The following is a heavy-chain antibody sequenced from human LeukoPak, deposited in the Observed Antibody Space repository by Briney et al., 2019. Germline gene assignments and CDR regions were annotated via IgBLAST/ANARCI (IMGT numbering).Heavy chain of an antibody. V-gene: IGHV1-69*13. CDR1: GGTFSSYA. Sequence: SVKVSCKASGGTFSSYAISWVRQAPGQGLEWMGGIIPIFGTANYAQKFQGRVTITSDESTSTAYMELSSLRSEDTAVYYCARGGAMTTVAPFDYWGQGTLVTVSS. J-gene: IGHJ4*02. CDR2: IIPIFGTA. D-gene: IGHD4-11*01. CDR3: ARGGAMTTVAPFDY.